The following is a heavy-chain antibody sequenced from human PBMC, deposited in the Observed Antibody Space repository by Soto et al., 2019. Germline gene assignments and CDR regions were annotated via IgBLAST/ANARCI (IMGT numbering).Heavy chain of an antibody. J-gene: IGHJ4*02. CDR2: IWYDGSNK. CDR3: ARGPGYYDILTGSPGFDY. Sequence: QVQLVESGGGVVQPGRSLRLSCAASGFTFSSYGMHWVRQAPGKGLEWVAVIWYDGSNKYYADSVKGRFTISRDNSKNTLYLQMNSMRAEDTAVYYCARGPGYYDILTGSPGFDYWGQGTLVTVSS. D-gene: IGHD3-9*01. V-gene: IGHV3-33*01. CDR1: GFTFSSYG.